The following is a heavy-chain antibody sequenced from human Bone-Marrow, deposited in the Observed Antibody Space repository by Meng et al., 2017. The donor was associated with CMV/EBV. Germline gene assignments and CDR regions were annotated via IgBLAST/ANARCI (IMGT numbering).Heavy chain of an antibody. D-gene: IGHD2-21*01. CDR2: IFYTGTT. CDR1: GGSISSGGYY. J-gene: IGHJ3*02. CDR3: ARSGAPIALEAFDI. Sequence: GSLRLSCTVSGGSISSGGYYWSWIRQHPGKGLEWIGSIFYTGTTYSNPSLKSRLTISVYTSKNQFSLNLNSVTAADTAVYYCARSGAPIALEAFDIWGQGTMVTVSS. V-gene: IGHV4-39*07.